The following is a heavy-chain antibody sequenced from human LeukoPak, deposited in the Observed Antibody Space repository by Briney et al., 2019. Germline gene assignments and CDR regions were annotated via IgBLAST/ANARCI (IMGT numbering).Heavy chain of an antibody. CDR1: GYTFTGYY. CDR2: INPNSGGT. D-gene: IGHD4-4*01. J-gene: IGHJ4*02. Sequence: GASVKVSCKASGYTFTGYYMHWVRQAPGQGHEWMGWINPNSGGTNYAQKFQGRVTMTRDTSISTAYMVLSRLRSDDTAVYYCASSLHHYSIVGYWGQGTLVTVSS. CDR3: ASSLHHYSIVGY. V-gene: IGHV1-2*02.